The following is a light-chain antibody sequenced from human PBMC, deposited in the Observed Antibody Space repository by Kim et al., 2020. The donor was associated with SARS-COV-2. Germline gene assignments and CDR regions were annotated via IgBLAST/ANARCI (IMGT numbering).Light chain of an antibody. J-gene: IGLJ2*01. CDR3: GTWDSSLSAGGVV. CDR1: SSSIGNNY. CDR2: DNN. Sequence: KVTISCAGSSSSIGNNYVSWYQQLPGTAPKLLIYDNNKRPSGIPDRFSGSKSGTSATLGITGLQTGDEADYYCGTWDSSLSAGGVVFGGGTQLTVL. V-gene: IGLV1-51*01.